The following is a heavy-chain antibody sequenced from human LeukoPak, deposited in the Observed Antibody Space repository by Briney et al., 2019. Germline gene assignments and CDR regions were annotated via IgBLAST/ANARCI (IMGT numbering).Heavy chain of an antibody. CDR2: GYHTGST. D-gene: IGHD3-10*01. Sequence: SETLSLTCAVSGYSISSGSYWGWIRQPPGKGLEWIGSGYHTGSTFYNPSLKSRVSISVGTSKNQFSLKLSSVTAADTAVYYCARESTSGLPAVGFDFWGQGTLVTVSS. CDR1: GYSISSGSY. V-gene: IGHV4-38-2*02. J-gene: IGHJ4*02. CDR3: ARESTSGLPAVGFDF.